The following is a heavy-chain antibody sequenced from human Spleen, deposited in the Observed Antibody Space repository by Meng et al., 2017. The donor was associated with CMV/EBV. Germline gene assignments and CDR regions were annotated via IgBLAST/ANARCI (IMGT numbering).Heavy chain of an antibody. CDR1: GFTVTNYY. J-gene: IGHJ4*02. V-gene: IGHV3-66*02. CDR2: IYTGGGT. CDR3: ARVDY. Sequence: GESLKISCAASGFTVTNYYMMWVRQAPGKGLEWVSVIYTGGGTYYVDSVKGRFTISRDNSKNISYLQMNRLRVEDTAVYYCARVDYWGQGTLVTVSS.